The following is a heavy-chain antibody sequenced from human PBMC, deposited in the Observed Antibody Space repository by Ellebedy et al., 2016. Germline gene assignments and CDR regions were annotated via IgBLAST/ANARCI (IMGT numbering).Heavy chain of an antibody. Sequence: GESLKISXAASGFTFSRHWMSWVRQAPGKGLEWVANIKEDGSEKYYVDSVSGRFTISRDNAKNSLYLQMNSLRAEDTAVYYCARARGFDYWGQGTLVTVSS. CDR1: GFTFSRHW. V-gene: IGHV3-7*01. CDR3: ARARGFDY. J-gene: IGHJ4*02. CDR2: IKEDGSEK.